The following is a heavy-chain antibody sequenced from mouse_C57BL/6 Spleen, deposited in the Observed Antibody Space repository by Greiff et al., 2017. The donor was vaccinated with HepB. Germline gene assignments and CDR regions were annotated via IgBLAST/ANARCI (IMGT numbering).Heavy chain of an antibody. CDR3: AREAYYYGSSY. Sequence: VKLVESGAELARPGASVKLSCKASGYTFTSYGISWVKQRTGQGLEWIGEIYPRSGNTYYNEKFKGKATLTADKSSSTAYMELRSLTSEDSAVYFCAREAYYYGSSYWGQGTTLTVSS. CDR2: IYPRSGNT. CDR1: GYTFTSYG. D-gene: IGHD1-1*01. V-gene: IGHV1-81*01. J-gene: IGHJ2*01.